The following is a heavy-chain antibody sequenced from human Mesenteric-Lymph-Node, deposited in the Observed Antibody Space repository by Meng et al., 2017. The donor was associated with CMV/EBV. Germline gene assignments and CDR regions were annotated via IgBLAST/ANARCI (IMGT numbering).Heavy chain of an antibody. Sequence: SETLSLTCIVSGGSISSGGNYWSWIRQFPGKGLEWIGYIYYDGNTYHNPPLKSRVTISVDTSENQVSLRLSAVTAADTAVYYCARTRGYDSSGYYFDHWGQGTLVTVSS. J-gene: IGHJ4*02. CDR1: GGSISSGGNY. CDR3: ARTRGYDSSGYYFDH. CDR2: IYYDGNT. D-gene: IGHD3-22*01. V-gene: IGHV4-31*03.